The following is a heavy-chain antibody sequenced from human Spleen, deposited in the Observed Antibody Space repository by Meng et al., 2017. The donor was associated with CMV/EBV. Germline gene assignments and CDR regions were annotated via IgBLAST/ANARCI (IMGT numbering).Heavy chain of an antibody. V-gene: IGHV3-7*01. CDR2: IRGDGGQK. D-gene: IGHD2/OR15-2a*01. CDR1: GFTFSSYA. CDR3: ARGNNFDD. J-gene: IGHJ3*01. Sequence: GESLISCAASGFTFSSYAMHWVRQAPGKGLEWVANIRGDGGQKSYVDSVKGRFTISRDNTENSVYLQMDSLRAEDTAVYYCARGNNFDDWVQGTMVTVSS.